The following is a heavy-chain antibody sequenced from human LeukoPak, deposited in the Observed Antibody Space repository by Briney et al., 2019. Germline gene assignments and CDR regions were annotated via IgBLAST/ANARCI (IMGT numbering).Heavy chain of an antibody. Sequence: SETLSLTCTVSGGSISSYYWSWIRQPPGKGLEWIGYIYYSGSTNYNPSLKSRVTISVDTSKNQFSLKLSSVTAADTAVYYCARFTPAGYYYYYMDVWGKGTTVTISS. J-gene: IGHJ6*03. CDR2: IYYSGST. CDR1: GGSISSYY. CDR3: ARFTPAGYYYYYMDV. V-gene: IGHV4-59*01.